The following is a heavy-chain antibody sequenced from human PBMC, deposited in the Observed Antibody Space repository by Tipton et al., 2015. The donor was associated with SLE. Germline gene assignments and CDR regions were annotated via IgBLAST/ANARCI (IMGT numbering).Heavy chain of an antibody. CDR1: GGSISSSNW. Sequence: TLSLTCAVSGGSISSSNWWSWVRQPPGKGLEWIGYIYYSGSTNYNPSLKSRVTISVDTSKNQFSLKLSSVTAADTAVYYCARDGGSSWYQVGFDYWGQGTLVTVSS. CDR2: IYYSGST. CDR3: ARDGGSSWYQVGFDY. J-gene: IGHJ4*02. V-gene: IGHV4-4*02. D-gene: IGHD6-13*01.